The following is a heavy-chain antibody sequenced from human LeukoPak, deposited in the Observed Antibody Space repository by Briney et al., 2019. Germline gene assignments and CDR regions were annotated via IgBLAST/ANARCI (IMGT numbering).Heavy chain of an antibody. V-gene: IGHV4-59*01. CDR2: IYYTGST. D-gene: IGHD6-13*01. J-gene: IGHJ5*02. CDR3: ARDLTGGSSSWYLWRYGSAFDP. Sequence: SETLSLTCTLSGGSISTYYWSWVRQPPGKGLEWIGYIYYTGSTDYNPSLKSRVTISVDTSKNQFSLKLSSVTAADTAVYYCARDLTGGSSSWYLWRYGSAFDPWGQGTLVTVSS. CDR1: GGSISTYY.